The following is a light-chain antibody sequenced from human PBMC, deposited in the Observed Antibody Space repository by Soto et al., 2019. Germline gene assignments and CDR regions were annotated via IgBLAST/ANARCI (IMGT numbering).Light chain of an antibody. V-gene: IGKV4-1*01. CDR2: WAS. J-gene: IGKJ4*01. CDR1: QSFLYSSNNNNY. CDR3: QQYYTTPLT. Sequence: DLVLTPSPDSLAVSLDTRATINCKSSQSFLYSSNNNNYLAWYQQKPGQPPKLLIYWASTRESGVPDRFSGSGSGTDFTLTINSLQAEDVAVYYCQQYYTTPLTFGGGTKVDIK.